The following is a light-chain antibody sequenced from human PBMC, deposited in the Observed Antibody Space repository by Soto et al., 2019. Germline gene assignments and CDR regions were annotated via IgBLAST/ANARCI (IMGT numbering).Light chain of an antibody. CDR1: SSDIGESKY. J-gene: IGLJ1*01. Sequence: SVRTRDASGSGFPGQSIAIFCTGTSSDIGESKYISWYQQHPGKAPKLVIYDVGNRPSGVSNRFSGSKSANTASLTISGLQAEDEADYYCSSYRSSSPSYVFGAGTKVTVL. V-gene: IGLV2-14*03. CDR3: SSYRSSSPSYV. CDR2: DVG.